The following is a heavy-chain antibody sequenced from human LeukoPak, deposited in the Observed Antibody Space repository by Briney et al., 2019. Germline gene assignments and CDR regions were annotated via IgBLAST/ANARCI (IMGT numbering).Heavy chain of an antibody. J-gene: IGHJ4*02. CDR3: ARGRPHGNDY. CDR2: IASDGSST. V-gene: IGHV3-74*01. CDR1: GFMFSSNW. Sequence: PGGSLRLSCAASGFMFSSNWMNWVRQAPGKGLVWVSRIASDGSSTTYADSVKGRFSISRDNAKNTLYLQMNSLRVEDTAVYYCARGRPHGNDYWGQGTLVTVSS. D-gene: IGHD4-23*01.